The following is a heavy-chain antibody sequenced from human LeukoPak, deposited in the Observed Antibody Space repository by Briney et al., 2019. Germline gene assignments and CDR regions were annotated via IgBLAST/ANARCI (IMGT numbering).Heavy chain of an antibody. CDR1: GSSISSGYY. D-gene: IGHD5-18*01. CDR3: ASPGTGYRYGNY. V-gene: IGHV4-38-2*02. Sequence: SETLSLTCTVSGSSISSGYYWGWIRQPPGKGLEWIGTIFHSGNTYYNPSLKSRVTISVDTSKDQFSLKLTSVTAADTAIYYCASPGTGYRYGNYWGQGILVTVSS. CDR2: IFHSGNT. J-gene: IGHJ4*02.